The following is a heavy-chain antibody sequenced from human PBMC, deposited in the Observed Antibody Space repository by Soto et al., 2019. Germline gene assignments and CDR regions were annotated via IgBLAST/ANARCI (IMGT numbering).Heavy chain of an antibody. CDR2: MTSDSKTI. Sequence: GGSLRLSCVASGFTFSIYSMNWVCQAPGKGLEWVSYMTSDSKTIHYADSVKGRFTISRDNAKNSVFLQMNSLRAEDTAVYYCTRGVSYGFDFWGQGTMVT. CDR1: GFTFSIYS. V-gene: IGHV3-48*01. CDR3: TRGVSYGFDF. J-gene: IGHJ3*01. D-gene: IGHD3-10*01.